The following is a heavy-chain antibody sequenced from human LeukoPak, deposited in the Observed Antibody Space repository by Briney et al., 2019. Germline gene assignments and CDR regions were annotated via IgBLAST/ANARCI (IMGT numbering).Heavy chain of an antibody. J-gene: IGHJ4*02. CDR1: GGTFSSYA. CDR3: AREDMYYYDSSGYYYFDY. CDR2: IIPIFGTA. V-gene: IGHV1-69*05. D-gene: IGHD3-22*01. Sequence: EASVKVSCKASGGTFSSYAISWVRQAPGHGLEWMGRIIPIFGTANYAEKFQGRVTITTDESTSTAYMELSSLRSEDTAVYYCAREDMYYYDSSGYYYFDYWGQGTLVTVSS.